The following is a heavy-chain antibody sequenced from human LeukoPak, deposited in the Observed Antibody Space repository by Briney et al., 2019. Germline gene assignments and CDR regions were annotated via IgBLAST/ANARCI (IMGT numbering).Heavy chain of an antibody. V-gene: IGHV3-11*01. CDR2: ISSSGSTI. J-gene: IGHJ6*02. CDR3: ARDTRTGAYYYGMDV. Sequence: GGSLRLSCAASGFTFSDYYMSWIRQAPGKGLEWVSYISSSGSTIYYAESVKGRFTISRDNAKNSLYLQMNSLRAEDTAVYYCARDTRTGAYYYGMDVWGQGTTVTVSS. D-gene: IGHD1-1*01. CDR1: GFTFSDYY.